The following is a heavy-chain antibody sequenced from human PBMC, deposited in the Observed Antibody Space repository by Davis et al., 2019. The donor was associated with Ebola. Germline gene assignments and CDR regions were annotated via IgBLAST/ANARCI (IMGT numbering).Heavy chain of an antibody. J-gene: IGHJ4*02. CDR1: GYSFTSYW. V-gene: IGHV5-51*01. D-gene: IGHD2-15*01. Sequence: GESLKISCKGSGYSFTSYWIGWVPQTPGKGLEWIGIIYPRDSDTRYSPSFQGQVTISADKSISTAYLQWSSLKASDTAMYYCARRWVGYCSGGSCSDYFDYWGQGTLVTVSS. CDR2: IYPRDSDT. CDR3: ARRWVGYCSGGSCSDYFDY.